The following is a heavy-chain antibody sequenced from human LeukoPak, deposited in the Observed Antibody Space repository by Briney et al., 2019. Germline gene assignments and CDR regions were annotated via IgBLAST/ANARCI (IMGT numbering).Heavy chain of an antibody. Sequence: SQTLSLTCTVSGGSISSYSWSWIRQPAGKGLEWIGRIYTSGSTNYNPSLKSRVTMSVDTSKNQFSLKLSSVTAADTAVYYCARTPLGRNYYYGMDVWGQGTTVTVSS. D-gene: IGHD7-27*01. CDR2: IYTSGST. J-gene: IGHJ6*02. CDR1: GGSISSYS. V-gene: IGHV4-4*07. CDR3: ARTPLGRNYYYGMDV.